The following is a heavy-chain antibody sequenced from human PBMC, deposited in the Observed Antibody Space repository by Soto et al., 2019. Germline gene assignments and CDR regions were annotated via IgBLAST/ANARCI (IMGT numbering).Heavy chain of an antibody. CDR1: GGTVSLYG. CDR2: IIPILTTP. CDR3: ATSVGIAPTGEDGMDV. Sequence: QVQLVQSGSEVKKTGSSVKVSCKASGGTVSLYGVSWVRQAPGQGPEWIGGIIPILTTPNYAQKFQGRVTIVADEAKTTVYMELSSLKFEDTAVYYCATSVGIAPTGEDGMDVWGQGTSVTVSS. V-gene: IGHV1-69*01. D-gene: IGHD2-8*02. J-gene: IGHJ6*02.